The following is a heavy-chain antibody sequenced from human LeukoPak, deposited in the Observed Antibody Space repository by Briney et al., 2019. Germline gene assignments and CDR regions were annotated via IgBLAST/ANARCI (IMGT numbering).Heavy chain of an antibody. D-gene: IGHD3-10*01. Sequence: SETLSLTCTVSGGSISNYYWSWIRQSPGKGLEWIGYVFYTGSINYNPSLKSRVTISVDTSKNQFSLKLSSVTAADTAVYYCAREIAITMVRGAVFDPWGQGTLVTVSS. V-gene: IGHV4-59*12. CDR1: GGSISNYY. CDR3: AREIAITMVRGAVFDP. J-gene: IGHJ5*02. CDR2: VFYTGSI.